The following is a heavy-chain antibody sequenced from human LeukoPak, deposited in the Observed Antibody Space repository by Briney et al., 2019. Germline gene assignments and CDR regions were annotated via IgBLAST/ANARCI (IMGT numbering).Heavy chain of an antibody. Sequence: SGPTLVKPTQTLTLTCTFSGFSLSTSGVGVGWIRQPPGKALEWLALIYWDDDKRYSPSLKSRLTITKDTSKSQVVLTMTNMDPVDTATYYCARRYDSSGYYLPFFDYWGQGTLVTVSS. CDR3: ARRYDSSGYYLPFFDY. J-gene: IGHJ4*02. CDR2: IYWDDDK. D-gene: IGHD3-22*01. V-gene: IGHV2-5*02. CDR1: GFSLSTSGVG.